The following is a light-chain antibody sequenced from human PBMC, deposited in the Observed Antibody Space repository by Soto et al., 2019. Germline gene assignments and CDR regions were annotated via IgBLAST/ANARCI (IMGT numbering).Light chain of an antibody. J-gene: IGKJ5*01. CDR2: DAS. Sequence: EIVLTQSPATLSLSPGERATLSCRASQSVSHYLAWYQQRPGQAPRLLIYDASSRAPGIPARFSGSGSGTAFTLTINSLEPEDFAVYYCQQCNNWPPITFGQGTRLEIK. CDR1: QSVSHY. V-gene: IGKV3-11*01. CDR3: QQCNNWPPIT.